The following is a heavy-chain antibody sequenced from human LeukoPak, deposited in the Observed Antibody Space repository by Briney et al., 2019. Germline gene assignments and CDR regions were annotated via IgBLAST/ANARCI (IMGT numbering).Heavy chain of an antibody. J-gene: IGHJ4*02. V-gene: IGHV4-61*01. D-gene: IGHD2-21*02. CDR1: GGSVSSGSYY. CDR3: ARDAPYCGGDCSTGNY. CDR2: IYYSGST. Sequence: SETLSLTCTVSGGSVSSGSYYWSWIRQPPGKGLEWIGYIYYSGSTYYNPSLKSRVTISVDTSKNQFSLKLSSVTAADTAVYYCARDAPYCGGDCSTGNYWGQGTLVTVSS.